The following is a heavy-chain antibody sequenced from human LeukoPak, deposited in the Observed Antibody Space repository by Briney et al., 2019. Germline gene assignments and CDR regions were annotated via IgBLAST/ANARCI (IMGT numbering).Heavy chain of an antibody. CDR1: GYTFTGYY. V-gene: IGHV1-46*01. CDR3: ARPHEGVGHFDY. D-gene: IGHD3-3*01. CDR2: INPSGGST. J-gene: IGHJ4*02. Sequence: GASVKVSCKASGYTFTGYYMHWVRQAPGQGLEWMGIINPSGGSTSYAQKFQGRVTMTRDTSTSTVYMELSSLRSEDTAVYYCARPHEGVGHFDYWGQGTLVTVSS.